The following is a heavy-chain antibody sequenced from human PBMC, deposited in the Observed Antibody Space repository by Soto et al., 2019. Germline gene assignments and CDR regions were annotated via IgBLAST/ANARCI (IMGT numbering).Heavy chain of an antibody. CDR3: ARGRARVGMDV. Sequence: GSSVKVSFKSSGVTFISYAISWVRQAPGQGLEWMGGIIPIFGTANYAQKFQGRVTITADESTSTAYMELSSPRSDDTAVYYCARGRARVGMDVWGQGTTVTVSS. CDR2: IIPIFGTA. CDR1: GVTFISYA. J-gene: IGHJ6*02. V-gene: IGHV1-69*01.